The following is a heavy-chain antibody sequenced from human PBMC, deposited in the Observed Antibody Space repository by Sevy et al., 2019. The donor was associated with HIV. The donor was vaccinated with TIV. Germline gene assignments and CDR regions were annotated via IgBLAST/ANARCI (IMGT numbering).Heavy chain of an antibody. CDR1: RGSITIGSYC. V-gene: IGHV4-61*02. J-gene: IGHJ3*02. D-gene: IGHD3-16*01. CDR2: IFPGGGT. Sequence: SETLSLTCSVSRGSITIGSYCWTWIRQPAGKGLEWIGRIFPGGGTNYNPSLKSRVAISVGTSKNQFSLKVYSVTAADTAVYYWGRGGGEDTRDAFDIWGQGTVVTVSS. CDR3: GRGGGEDTRDAFDI.